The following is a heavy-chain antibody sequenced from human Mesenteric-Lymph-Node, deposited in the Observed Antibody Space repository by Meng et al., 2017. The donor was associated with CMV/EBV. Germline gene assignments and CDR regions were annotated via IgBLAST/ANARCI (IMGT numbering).Heavy chain of an antibody. CDR3: AKVVASTSYYYYYAMDV. CDR2: ISSSSSYI. Sequence: GESLKISCAASGFTFSSYSMNWVRQAPGKGLEWVSFISSSSSYIYYADSVKGRFTISRDNAKNSLYLQMNSLRAEDTAVYYCAKVVASTSYYYYYAMDVWGQGTTVTVSS. J-gene: IGHJ6*02. D-gene: IGHD2-15*01. V-gene: IGHV3-21*01. CDR1: GFTFSSYS.